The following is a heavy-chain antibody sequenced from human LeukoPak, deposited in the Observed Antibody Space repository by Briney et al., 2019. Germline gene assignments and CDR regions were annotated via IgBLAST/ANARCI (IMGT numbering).Heavy chain of an antibody. D-gene: IGHD6-19*01. CDR3: AKGAGPPWFDP. CDR2: IYYSGST. V-gene: IGHV4-59*01. CDR1: GGSISSYY. Sequence: SETLSLTCTVSGGSISSYYWSWIRQPPGKGLEWIGYIYYSGSTNYNPSLKSRVTISVYTSKNQFSLKLSSVTAADTAVYYCAKGAGPPWFDPWGQGTLVTVSS. J-gene: IGHJ5*02.